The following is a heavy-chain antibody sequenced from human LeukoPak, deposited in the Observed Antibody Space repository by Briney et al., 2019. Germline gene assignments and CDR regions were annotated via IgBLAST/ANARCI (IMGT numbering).Heavy chain of an antibody. CDR3: ARDPARGYSYGALY. CDR1: GFTFSSYS. CDR2: ISSSSSTI. D-gene: IGHD5-18*01. V-gene: IGHV3-48*01. J-gene: IGHJ4*02. Sequence: GGSLRLSCAASGFTFSSYSMNWVRQAPGKGLEWVSYISSSSSTIYYADSVKGRFTISRDNAKNSLYLQMNSLRAEDMAVYYCARDPARGYSYGALYWGQGTLVTVSS.